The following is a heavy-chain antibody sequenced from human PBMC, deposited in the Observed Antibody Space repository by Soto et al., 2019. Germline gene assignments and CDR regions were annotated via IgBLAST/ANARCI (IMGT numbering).Heavy chain of an antibody. CDR1: GGSISSYY. J-gene: IGHJ6*02. CDR2: IYYSGST. V-gene: IGHV4-59*01. CDR3: ARMKGYCTNGVCYVYYYYGMDV. D-gene: IGHD2-8*01. Sequence: QVQLQESGPGLVKPSETLSLTCTVSGGSISSYYWSWIRQPPGKGLEWIGYIYYSGSTNYNPSLKSRVTISVDTSKNQFSLTLSSVTAADTAVYYCARMKGYCTNGVCYVYYYYGMDVWGQGTTVTVSS.